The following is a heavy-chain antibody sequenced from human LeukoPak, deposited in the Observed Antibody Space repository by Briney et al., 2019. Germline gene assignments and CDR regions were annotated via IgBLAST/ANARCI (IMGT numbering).Heavy chain of an antibody. D-gene: IGHD3-22*01. CDR2: IWYDGSQK. CDR1: GFTFNTHG. CDR3: ARKYSSGMDV. V-gene: IGHV3-33*01. Sequence: GGSLRLSCEASGFTFNTHGMHWVRQAPGKGLEWVAVIWYDGSQKYYVDSVKGRFTISRDNSKNTLYLQMNSLRAEDTAVYYCARKYSSGMDVWGQGTTVTVSS. J-gene: IGHJ6*02.